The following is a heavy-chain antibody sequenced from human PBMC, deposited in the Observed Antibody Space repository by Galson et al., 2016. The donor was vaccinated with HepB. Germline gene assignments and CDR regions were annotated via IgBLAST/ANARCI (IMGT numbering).Heavy chain of an antibody. D-gene: IGHD3-22*01. CDR1: GFTFGSVW. CDR2: IKPDGSER. Sequence: SLRLSCATSGFTFGSVWMSWVRQAPGKGLEWVAHIKPDGSERYYGASLKGRFTISRDNARNSLYLQMNSLRAEDTAVYYCALDYYESSGFVEYFQHWGQGTRVTVSS. V-gene: IGHV3-7*03. CDR3: ALDYYESSGFVEYFQH. J-gene: IGHJ1*01.